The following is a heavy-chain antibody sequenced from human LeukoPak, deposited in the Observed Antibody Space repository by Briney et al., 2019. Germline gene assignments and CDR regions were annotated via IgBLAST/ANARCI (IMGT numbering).Heavy chain of an antibody. V-gene: IGHV1-46*03. Sequence: ASVKVSCKASGYTFTSYYMHWVRQAPGQGLEWMGIINSSGGSTSYAQKFQGRVTMTRDTSTSTVYMDLSSLRSEDTAVYYCARDGLMVYATRYFYYYMDVWGKGTTVTVSS. CDR3: ARDGLMVYATRYFYYYMDV. CDR1: GYTFTSYY. CDR2: INSSGGST. D-gene: IGHD2-8*01. J-gene: IGHJ6*03.